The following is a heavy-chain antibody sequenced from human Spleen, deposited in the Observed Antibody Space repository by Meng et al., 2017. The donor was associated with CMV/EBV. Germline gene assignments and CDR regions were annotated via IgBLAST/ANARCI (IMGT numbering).Heavy chain of an antibody. CDR2: ISAYNGNT. CDR1: GYTFTSYG. J-gene: IGHJ4*02. Sequence: QVQRVKSGAELKKPGASVKVSCKASGYTFTSYGIIWVRPAPGQGLEWMGWISAYNGNTNYAQKLQGRVTMTTDTSTSTAYMELRSPRSDDTAVYYCALSKETVTVDYWGQGTLVTVS. D-gene: IGHD4-17*01. CDR3: ALSKETVTVDY. V-gene: IGHV1-18*01.